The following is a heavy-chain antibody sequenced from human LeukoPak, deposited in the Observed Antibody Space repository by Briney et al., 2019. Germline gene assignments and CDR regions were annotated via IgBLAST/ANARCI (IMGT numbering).Heavy chain of an antibody. CDR3: ARDARRRITMIVVVIGHFDY. CDR2: INHSGST. Sequence: SETLSLTCAVYGGSFSGYYWSWIRQPPGKGLEWIGEINHSGSTNYNPSLKSRVTISVDTSKNQFSLKLSSVTAADTAVYYCARDARRRITMIVVVIGHFDYWGQGTLVTVSS. V-gene: IGHV4-34*01. D-gene: IGHD3-22*01. CDR1: GGSFSGYY. J-gene: IGHJ4*02.